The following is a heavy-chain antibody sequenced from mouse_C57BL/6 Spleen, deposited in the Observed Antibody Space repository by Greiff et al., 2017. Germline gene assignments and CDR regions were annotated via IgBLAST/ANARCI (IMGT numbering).Heavy chain of an antibody. CDR1: GYTFTSYW. J-gene: IGHJ4*01. V-gene: IGHV1-50*01. CDR3: ARGAAQDAMDY. D-gene: IGHD3-2*02. CDR2: IDPSDSYT. Sequence: QVQLQQPGAELVKPGASVKLSCKASGYTFTSYWMQWVKQRPGQGLEWIGDIDPSDSYTNYNQTFKGKDTVNVETSDRTAYMQRRSLTTEDSAVYYCARGAAQDAMDYWGQGTSVTVSS.